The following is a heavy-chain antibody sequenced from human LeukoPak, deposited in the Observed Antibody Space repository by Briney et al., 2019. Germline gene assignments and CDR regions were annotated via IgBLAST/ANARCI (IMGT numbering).Heavy chain of an antibody. J-gene: IGHJ4*02. CDR1: GDSISGYY. Sequence: PSETLSLTCTVSGDSISGYYWTWIRQSPGKRPEWLAYIRYTGSTNYNPSLKGRLTLSVDTSKSQFSLTLTSVTAADTAVYYCARHVAPDMDYFDYWGPGILVTVSP. CDR2: IRYTGST. D-gene: IGHD2-15*01. V-gene: IGHV4-59*08. CDR3: ARHVAPDMDYFDY.